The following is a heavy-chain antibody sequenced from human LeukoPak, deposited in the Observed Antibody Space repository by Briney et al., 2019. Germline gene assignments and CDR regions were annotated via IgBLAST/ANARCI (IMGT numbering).Heavy chain of an antibody. V-gene: IGHV3-64*01. J-gene: IGHJ4*02. CDR2: ISFNGGSA. CDR3: TSLDDFGY. D-gene: IGHD3/OR15-3a*01. CDR1: GFIFDNYA. Sequence: GGSLRLSCAASGFIFDNYAMHWVRQAPGKGLEYVAAISFNGGSAYYASSVKGRFTISRDNSKNTLYLQMGSLRAEDMAVYYCTSLDDFGYWGQGTVVTVPS.